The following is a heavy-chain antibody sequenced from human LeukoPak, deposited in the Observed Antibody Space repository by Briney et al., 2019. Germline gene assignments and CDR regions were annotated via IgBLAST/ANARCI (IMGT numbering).Heavy chain of an antibody. V-gene: IGHV4-31*03. CDR3: ATYAVWGSYFDY. Sequence: PSETLSLTCTVSGGSIGSGGYYWSWIRQHPGKGLEWIGYIYYSGSTYYNPSLKSRVTISVDTSKNQFSLKLSSVTAADTAVYYCATYAVWGSYFDYWGQGTLVTVSS. CDR2: IYYSGST. J-gene: IGHJ4*02. CDR1: GGSIGSGGYY. D-gene: IGHD3-16*01.